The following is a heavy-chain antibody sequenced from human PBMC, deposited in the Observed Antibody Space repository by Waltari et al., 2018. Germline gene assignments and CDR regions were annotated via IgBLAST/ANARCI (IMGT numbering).Heavy chain of an antibody. Sequence: QVQLQQSGPGLVKPSQTLSLTCAISGDSVSSDSAVWNWIRQSPSRGLEWLGRTYYRSKWYNDYAPSVRSRITISPDTSKNQFTLQLNSVTPEDTAVYYCARGGGNSGFDYWGQGTLVTVSS. D-gene: IGHD2-21*02. J-gene: IGHJ4*02. CDR1: GDSVSSDSAV. CDR2: TYYRSKWYN. CDR3: ARGGGNSGFDY. V-gene: IGHV6-1*01.